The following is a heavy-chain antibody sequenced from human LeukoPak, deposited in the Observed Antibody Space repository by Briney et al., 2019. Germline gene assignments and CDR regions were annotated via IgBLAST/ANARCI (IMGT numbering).Heavy chain of an antibody. CDR2: IYYRGST. CDR1: GGSISSYY. D-gene: IGHD6-19*01. Sequence: PSETLSLTCTVSGGSISSYYWSWIRQPPGKGLEWIGYIYYRGSTNYNPSLKSRVTISVDTSKNQFSLKLSSVTAADMAVYYCANGWNAYYYYMDVWGKGTTVTVSS. CDR3: ANGWNAYYYYMDV. J-gene: IGHJ6*03. V-gene: IGHV4-59*01.